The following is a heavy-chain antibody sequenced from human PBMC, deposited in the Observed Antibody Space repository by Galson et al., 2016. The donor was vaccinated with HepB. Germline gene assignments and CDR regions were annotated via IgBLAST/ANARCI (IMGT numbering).Heavy chain of an antibody. CDR1: GGSFSGYY. CDR2: IHHSGST. Sequence: SETLSLTCAVYGGSFSGYYWSWIRQSPGKGLEWIGEIHHSGSTNYNPSLKSRVIISGDTSENQFSLRLRSATAADTAVYYCARGHSTIFELVTSDDYYYGMDVWGQGTTVTVSS. D-gene: IGHD3-3*01. J-gene: IGHJ6*02. V-gene: IGHV4-34*01. CDR3: ARGHSTIFELVTSDDYYYGMDV.